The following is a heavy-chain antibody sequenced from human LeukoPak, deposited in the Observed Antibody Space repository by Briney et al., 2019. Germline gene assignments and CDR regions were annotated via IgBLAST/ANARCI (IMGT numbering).Heavy chain of an antibody. CDR2: ISSSSSYI. Sequence: GGSLRLSCAASGFTFSSYSMNWVRQAPGKGLEWVSSISSSSSYIYYADSVKGRFTISRDNAKNSLYLQMNSLRAEDTAVYYCARALYDFWSDYTTYFDYWGQGTLVTVSS. CDR3: ARALYDFWSDYTTYFDY. CDR1: GFTFSSYS. V-gene: IGHV3-21*01. D-gene: IGHD3-3*01. J-gene: IGHJ4*02.